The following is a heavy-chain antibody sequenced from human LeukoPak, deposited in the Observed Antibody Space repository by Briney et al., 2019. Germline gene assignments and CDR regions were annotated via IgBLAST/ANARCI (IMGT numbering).Heavy chain of an antibody. CDR3: TREARAGNWFDP. J-gene: IGHJ5*02. V-gene: IGHV1-2*02. CDR1: GYSFSDYY. Sequence: GASVKVSCKASGYSFSDYYIHWLWQAPGQGLEWMGWINPDSGGTNYAQRFQGRVTMTRATSITTVYMELSRLRSDDTAVFYCTREARAGNWFDPWGQGTPVIVSS. D-gene: IGHD5-12*01. CDR2: INPDSGGT.